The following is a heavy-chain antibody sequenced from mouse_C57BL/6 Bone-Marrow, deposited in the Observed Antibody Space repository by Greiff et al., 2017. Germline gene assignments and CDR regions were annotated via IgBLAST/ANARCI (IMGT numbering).Heavy chain of an antibody. CDR1: GYTFTDYY. CDR2: INPYNGGT. D-gene: IGHD1-1*01. V-gene: IGHV1-19*01. Sequence: VQLQQSGPVLVKPGASVKMSCKASGYTFTDYYMNWVKQSPGKSLEWIGVINPYNGGTSYNQKFKGKATLTVDKSSSTAYMEPNSLTSEDSAVYYCARSYYGPFDYWGQGTTLTVSS. CDR3: ARSYYGPFDY. J-gene: IGHJ2*01.